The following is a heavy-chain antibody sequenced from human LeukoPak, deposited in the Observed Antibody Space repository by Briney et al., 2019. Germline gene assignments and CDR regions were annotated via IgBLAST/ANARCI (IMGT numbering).Heavy chain of an antibody. V-gene: IGHV3-7*03. CDR1: GFTFSSYW. CDR3: ARVGRDYYDSSGYSHYFDY. CDR2: IKQGGREK. D-gene: IGHD3-22*01. J-gene: IGHJ4*02. Sequence: GGSLRLSCAASGFTFSSYWMSWVRHAPGEGLEWVANIKQGGREKYHVDCVKGRFTISRDNAKNSLYLQMNSLRAEDTAGYYCARVGRDYYDSSGYSHYFDYWGRGTLVTVSS.